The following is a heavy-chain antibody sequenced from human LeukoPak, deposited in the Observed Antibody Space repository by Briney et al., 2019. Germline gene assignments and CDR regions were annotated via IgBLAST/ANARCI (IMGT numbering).Heavy chain of an antibody. CDR2: ISGSGGST. CDR1: GFTFSSYA. V-gene: IGHV3-23*01. J-gene: IGHJ4*02. Sequence: GGSLRLSCAASGFTFSSYAMSWVRQAPGKGLEWVSAISGSGGSTYYADSVKGRFTISRDNAKNSMYLQMNSLRAEDTAVYYCARDGRGNYHLDLWGQGTLVTVSS. D-gene: IGHD1-26*01. CDR3: ARDGRGNYHLDL.